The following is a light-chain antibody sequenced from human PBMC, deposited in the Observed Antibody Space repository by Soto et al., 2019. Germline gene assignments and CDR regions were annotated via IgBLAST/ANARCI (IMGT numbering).Light chain of an antibody. CDR3: SSFAGNNNRGV. CDR1: SSDVGGYNY. Sequence: QSVLTQPPSASASPGQSVTISCTGTSSDVGGYNYVSWYQQRPGKAPKLMIYEVSQRPSGVPDRFSGSKSGNTATRTVSGLQAEDEADYYCSSFAGNNNRGVFGSGTKLTVL. CDR2: EVS. J-gene: IGLJ1*01. V-gene: IGLV2-8*01.